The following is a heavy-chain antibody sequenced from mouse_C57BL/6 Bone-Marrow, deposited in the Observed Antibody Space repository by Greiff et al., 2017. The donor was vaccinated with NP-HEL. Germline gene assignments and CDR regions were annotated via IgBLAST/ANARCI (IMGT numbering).Heavy chain of an antibody. Sequence: EVQLVESEGGLVQPGSSMKLSCTASGFTFSDYYMAWVRQVPEKGLEWVANINYDGSSTYYLDSLKSRFIISRDNAKNILYLQMSSLKSEDTATYYCARSLDSSGSYYFDYWGQGTTLTVSS. CDR3: ARSLDSSGSYYFDY. D-gene: IGHD3-2*02. CDR2: INYDGSST. CDR1: GFTFSDYY. J-gene: IGHJ2*01. V-gene: IGHV5-16*01.